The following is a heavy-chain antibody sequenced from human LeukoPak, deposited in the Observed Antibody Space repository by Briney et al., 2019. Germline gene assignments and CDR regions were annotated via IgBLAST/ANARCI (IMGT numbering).Heavy chain of an antibody. Sequence: PSEALSLTCAVYGGSFSGYYWSWIRQPPGKGLEWIGEINHSGSTNYNPSLKSRVTISVDASKNQFSLKLSSVTAADTAVYYCARARPYVRKYFQHWGQGTLVTVSS. CDR2: INHSGST. CDR3: ARARPYVRKYFQH. CDR1: GGSFSGYY. V-gene: IGHV4-34*01. D-gene: IGHD3-10*02. J-gene: IGHJ1*01.